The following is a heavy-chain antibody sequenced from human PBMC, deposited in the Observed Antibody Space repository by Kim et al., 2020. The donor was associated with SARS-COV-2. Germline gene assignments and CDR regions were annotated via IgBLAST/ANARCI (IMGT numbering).Heavy chain of an antibody. V-gene: IGHV3-30-3*01. CDR2: ISYDGSNK. D-gene: IGHD3-16*01. J-gene: IGHJ4*02. CDR3: ARSMITFGGASGPRY. CDR1: GFTFSSYA. Sequence: GGSLRLSCAASGFTFSSYAMHWVRQAPGKGLEWVAVISYDGSNKYYADSVKGRFTISRDNSKNTLYLQMNSLRAEDTAVYYCARSMITFGGASGPRYWGQGTLVTVSS.